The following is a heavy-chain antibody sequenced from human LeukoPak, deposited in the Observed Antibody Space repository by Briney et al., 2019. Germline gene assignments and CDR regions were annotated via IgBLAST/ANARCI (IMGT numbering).Heavy chain of an antibody. CDR3: AGYGNYWDWYFDL. D-gene: IGHD4-11*01. CDR2: IHYSGST. Sequence: PSETLSLTCTVSGGSIGSYYWSWIRQPPGKGLEWIGYIHYSGSTNHNPSLKSRVTISIDTSKNQISLRLTSVTAADTAVYYCAGYGNYWDWYFDLWGRGTLATVSS. J-gene: IGHJ2*01. V-gene: IGHV4-59*01. CDR1: GGSIGSYY.